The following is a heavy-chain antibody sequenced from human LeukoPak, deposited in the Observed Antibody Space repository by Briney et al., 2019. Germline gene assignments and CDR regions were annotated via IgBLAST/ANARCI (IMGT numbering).Heavy chain of an antibody. J-gene: IGHJ4*02. CDR1: GFTFSSYG. CDR3: ARAMIRIAARAYYFDY. D-gene: IGHD6-6*01. V-gene: IGHV3-33*01. Sequence: GGSLRLSCAASGFTFSSYGMHWVRQAPGKGLEWVAVIWYDGSNKYYADSVKGRFTISRDNSKNTLYLQMNSLRAEDTAVYYCARAMIRIAARAYYFDYWGQGTLVTVSS. CDR2: IWYDGSNK.